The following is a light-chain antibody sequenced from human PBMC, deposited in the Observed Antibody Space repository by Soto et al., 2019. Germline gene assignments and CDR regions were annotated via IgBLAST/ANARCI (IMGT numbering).Light chain of an antibody. CDR2: DAS. Sequence: EIVLTQSPDTPSLSPGERATLSCRASQSVSSNYLAGYQQKPGQAPRFLIYDASSRATGIPDWFSGSGAGTNFTLTTSRLEPEDFGVCCCQQYGSTRLTFGGGTKLDIK. J-gene: IGKJ4*01. V-gene: IGKV3-20*01. CDR1: QSVSSNY. CDR3: QQYGSTRLT.